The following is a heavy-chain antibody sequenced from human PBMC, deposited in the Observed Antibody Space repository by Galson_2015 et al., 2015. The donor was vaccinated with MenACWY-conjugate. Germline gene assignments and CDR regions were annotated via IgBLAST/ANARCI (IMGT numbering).Heavy chain of an antibody. CDR2: IDPGSGGT. V-gene: IGHV1-2*06. Sequence: SVKVSCKASGYTFTTYYMHRMRQAPGQGLEWMGRIDPGSGGTDFAQKFQGRVTMTRDTSISTAYMEFSRLRSDDTAVYYCAREDMIRGSGYDSDFWGQGTLVTVST. D-gene: IGHD5-12*01. J-gene: IGHJ4*02. CDR3: AREDMIRGSGYDSDF. CDR1: GYTFTTYY.